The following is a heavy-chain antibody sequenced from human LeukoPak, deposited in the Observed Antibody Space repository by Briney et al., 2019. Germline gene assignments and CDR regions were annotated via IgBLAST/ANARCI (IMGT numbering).Heavy chain of an antibody. CDR1: GFTFWSYW. CDR2: INTDGGDT. V-gene: IGHV3-74*01. D-gene: IGHD1-26*01. CDR3: ARDEKIVGASGQDY. Sequence: PGGSLRLSCAASGFTFWSYWMQWVRQAPGKGLVWVSRINTDGGDTIYADSVKGRFTISRDNAKNTLFLQMNSLRAEDTAVYYCARDEKIVGASGQDYWGQGTLVTVSS. J-gene: IGHJ4*02.